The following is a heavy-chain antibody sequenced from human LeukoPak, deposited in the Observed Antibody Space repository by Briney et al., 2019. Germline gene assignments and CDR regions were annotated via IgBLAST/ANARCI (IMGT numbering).Heavy chain of an antibody. Sequence: PGGSLRLSCAVSGFTFSDYWMHWVRQTPTNGLVWVSRVNSDGSSTNYADSVKGRFIIFRDNAKNTLSLQMNSLRSEDTAVYYCVRGSPKAGTMTTLFDSWGLGTLVTVSS. D-gene: IGHD4-17*01. CDR2: VNSDGSST. CDR1: GFTFSDYW. J-gene: IGHJ4*02. V-gene: IGHV3-74*01. CDR3: VRGSPKAGTMTTLFDS.